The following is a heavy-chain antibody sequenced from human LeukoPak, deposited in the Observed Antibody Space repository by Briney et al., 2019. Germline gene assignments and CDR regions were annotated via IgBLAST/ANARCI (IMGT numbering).Heavy chain of an antibody. CDR2: IWYEGNNK. CDR3: AKAPPYKKYFDY. CDR1: GFTFSSYG. J-gene: IGHJ4*02. D-gene: IGHD1-1*01. Sequence: GGSLRLSCTASGFTFSSYGMHWVRQAPGKGLEWVALIWYEGNNKKYADSVKGRFTISRDNSKNTLYLQMNSLRAEDAAVYYCAKAPPYKKYFDYWGQGTLVTVSS. V-gene: IGHV3-33*06.